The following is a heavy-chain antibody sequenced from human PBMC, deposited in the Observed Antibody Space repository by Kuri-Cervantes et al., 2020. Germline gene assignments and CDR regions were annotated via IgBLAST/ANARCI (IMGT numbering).Heavy chain of an antibody. CDR1: GFTFSDYY. Sequence: GESLKISCAASGFTFSDYYMSWIRQAPGKGLEYISYMSSSGSTKYYADSVKGRFTISRDNAKNLLYLQMNSLRAEDTALYYCAKGILAAAGAPFDYWGQGTLVTVSS. V-gene: IGHV3-11*01. D-gene: IGHD6-13*01. J-gene: IGHJ4*02. CDR3: AKGILAAAGAPFDY. CDR2: MSSSGSTK.